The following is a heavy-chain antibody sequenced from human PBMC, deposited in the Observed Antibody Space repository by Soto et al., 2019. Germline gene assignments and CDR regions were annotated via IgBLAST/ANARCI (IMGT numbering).Heavy chain of an antibody. Sequence: ETLSLNCTVAGYCISSGYYWGWIRQPPVKGLEWIGSIYHSGHTYYNPSLKSRVTISVDTSKNQFSLTLTYVTAADTAVYYCASVLDYYNTTHMFDPWGQGTLVTVSS. J-gene: IGHJ5*02. D-gene: IGHD3-22*01. V-gene: IGHV4-38-2*02. CDR2: IYHSGHT. CDR3: ASVLDYYNTTHMFDP. CDR1: GYCISSGYY.